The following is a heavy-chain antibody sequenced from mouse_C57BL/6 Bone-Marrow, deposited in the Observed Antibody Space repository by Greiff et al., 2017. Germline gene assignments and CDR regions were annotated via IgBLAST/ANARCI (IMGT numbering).Heavy chain of an antibody. CDR2: ISSGSSTI. V-gene: IGHV5-17*01. D-gene: IGHD4-1*01. CDR3: ARARTGLNFDY. CDR1: GFTFSDYG. J-gene: IGHJ2*01. Sequence: EVQGVESGGGLVKPGGSLKLSCAASGFTFSDYGMHWVRQAPEKGLEWVAYISSGSSTIYYADKVKGRFTISRDNAKNTLFLQLTSLRSEDTAMYYCARARTGLNFDYGGQGTTRTGSS.